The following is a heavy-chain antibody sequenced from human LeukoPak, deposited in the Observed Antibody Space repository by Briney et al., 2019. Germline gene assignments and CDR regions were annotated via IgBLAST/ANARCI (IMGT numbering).Heavy chain of an antibody. CDR2: IGGDGIA. CDR3: AKDRANWAIYD. V-gene: IGHV3-69-1*01. CDR1: GFTFTDHP. J-gene: IGHJ4*02. D-gene: IGHD3-16*01. Sequence: GGSLRLSCVASGFTFTDHPMNWVRQAPGKGLEWISYIGGDGIAFYADSVKGRFTASKDDARKSMYLQMNSLRVEDTAVYYCAKDRANWAIYDWGQGTQVTVSS.